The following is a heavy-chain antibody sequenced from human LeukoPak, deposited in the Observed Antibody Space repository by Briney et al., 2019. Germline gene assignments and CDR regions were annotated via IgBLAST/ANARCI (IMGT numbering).Heavy chain of an antibody. D-gene: IGHD6-19*01. CDR2: IIPILGIA. V-gene: IGHV1-69*04. J-gene: IGHJ3*02. Sequence: SVTVSCKASGGTFSSYAISWVRQAPGQGLEWMGRIIPILGIANYAQKFQGRVTITADKSTSTAYMELSSLRSEDTAVYYCARMLAVASDAFDMWGQGTIVTVSS. CDR3: ARMLAVASDAFDM. CDR1: GGTFSSYA.